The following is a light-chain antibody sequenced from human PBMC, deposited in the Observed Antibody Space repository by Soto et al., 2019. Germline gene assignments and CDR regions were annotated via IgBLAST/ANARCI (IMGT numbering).Light chain of an antibody. CDR3: QQFYVVPCT. CDR1: QSVSSNY. V-gene: IGKV4-1*01. Sequence: EIVLTQSPGTLSLSPGERATLSCRASQSVSSNYLAWFQQKPGQPPKLLIYWASTRESGVPDRFSGSGSGTDFTLTISSLQAEDVAVYYCQQFYVVPCTFGQGTKLEIK. J-gene: IGKJ2*02. CDR2: WAS.